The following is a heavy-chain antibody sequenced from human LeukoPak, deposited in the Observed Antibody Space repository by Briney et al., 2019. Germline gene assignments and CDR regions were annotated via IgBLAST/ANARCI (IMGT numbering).Heavy chain of an antibody. CDR3: ARETKWGYYYDSSGYYYNY. CDR2: ISGSGGST. D-gene: IGHD3-22*01. J-gene: IGHJ4*02. Sequence: GGSLRLSCAASGFTFSSYGMSWVRQAPGKGLEWVSAISGSGGSTYYADSVKGRFTISRDNSKNTLYLQMNSLRAEDTAVYYCARETKWGYYYDSSGYYYNYWGQGTLVTVSS. V-gene: IGHV3-23*01. CDR1: GFTFSSYG.